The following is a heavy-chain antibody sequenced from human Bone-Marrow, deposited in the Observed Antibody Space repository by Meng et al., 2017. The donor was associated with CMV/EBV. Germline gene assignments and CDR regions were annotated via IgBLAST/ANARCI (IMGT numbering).Heavy chain of an antibody. Sequence: GESLKISCAASGFTFSDYYMSWIRQAPGKGLEWVSYISSSGSTIYYADSVKGRFTISRDNAKNSLYLQMNSLRAEDTAVYYCARVWSRGYEVIGWYPWGQGTLVTVSS. CDR3: ARVWSRGYEVIGWYP. D-gene: IGHD3-22*01. V-gene: IGHV3-11*04. CDR2: ISSSGSTI. CDR1: GFTFSDYY. J-gene: IGHJ4*02.